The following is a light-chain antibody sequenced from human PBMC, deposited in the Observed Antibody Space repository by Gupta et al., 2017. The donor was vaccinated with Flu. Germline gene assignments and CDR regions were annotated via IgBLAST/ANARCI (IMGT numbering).Light chain of an antibody. CDR1: SSNIGAGYD. V-gene: IGLV1-40*01. Sequence: QSVLTQPPSVSGAPGQRVPIPCTGRSSNIGAGYDVHWYQQLPGTAPKLLIYGNSNRASGVPDRFSGSKSGTSASLAITGLQAEDEADYYCQSYDSSLSGSVFGGGTKLTVL. J-gene: IGLJ3*02. CDR3: QSYDSSLSGSV. CDR2: GNS.